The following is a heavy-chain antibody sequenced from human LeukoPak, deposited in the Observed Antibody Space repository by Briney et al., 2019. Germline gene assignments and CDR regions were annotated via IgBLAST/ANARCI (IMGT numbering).Heavy chain of an antibody. V-gene: IGHV4-34*01. CDR2: INHSGST. Sequence: SETLSLTCAVYGGSFSGYYWSWIRQPPGKGLEWIGEINHSGSTNYNPSLKSRVTISVDTSKNQFSLKLSSVTAADTAVYYCARGRTYYDFWSGTPEGMDVWGQGTTVTVSS. CDR1: GGSFSGYY. CDR3: ARGRTYYDFWSGTPEGMDV. D-gene: IGHD3-3*01. J-gene: IGHJ6*02.